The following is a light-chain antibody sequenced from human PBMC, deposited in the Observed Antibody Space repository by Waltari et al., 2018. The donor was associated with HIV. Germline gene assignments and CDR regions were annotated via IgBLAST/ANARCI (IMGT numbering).Light chain of an antibody. CDR1: QTISSY. J-gene: IGKJ4*01. Sequence: DIQMTQSPSSLSASVGDRVTITCRASQTISSYLNWYQQKPGKPPKLLIYAASSLQSGVPSRFSGSGSGTDFTLTISSLQPEDFATYYCQQSYSPLTFGGGTKVEI. CDR2: AAS. V-gene: IGKV1-39*01. CDR3: QQSYSPLT.